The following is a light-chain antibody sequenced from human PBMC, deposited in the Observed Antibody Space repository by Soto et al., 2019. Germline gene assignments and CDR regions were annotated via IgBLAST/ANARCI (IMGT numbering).Light chain of an antibody. CDR2: AAS. Sequence: ESQVRQDCSTLSAPVEERSTITCGASQSISSYLNWHQQKPGKAPKLLIYAASSLQSGVPSRFSGSGSGTDFTLTISSLQPEDFATYYCQQSYASLSITLGQGTRLEIK. V-gene: IGKV1-39*01. J-gene: IGKJ5*01. CDR1: QSISSY. CDR3: QQSYASLSIT.